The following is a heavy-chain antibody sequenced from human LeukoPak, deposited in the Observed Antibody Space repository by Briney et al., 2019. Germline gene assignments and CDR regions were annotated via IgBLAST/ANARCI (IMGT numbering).Heavy chain of an antibody. Sequence: PSETLSLTCTVSGYSISSGYYWSWIRQPPGKGLEWIGYIYYSGSTNYNPSLKSRVTISVDTSKNQFSLKLSSVTAADTAVYYCARGVSYYGSGKPDYWGQGTLVTVSS. V-gene: IGHV4-61*01. CDR3: ARGVSYYGSGKPDY. CDR1: GYSISSGYY. CDR2: IYYSGST. D-gene: IGHD3-10*01. J-gene: IGHJ4*02.